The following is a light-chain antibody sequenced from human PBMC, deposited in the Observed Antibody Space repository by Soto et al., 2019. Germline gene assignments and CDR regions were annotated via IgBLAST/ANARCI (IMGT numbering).Light chain of an antibody. J-gene: IGLJ1*01. Sequence: QSVLTQPPSVSGAPGQRVIMSCTGSSSNIGAGFDVHWYQQLPGSAPTLLIYGNTNRPTGVPDRFSGSKGGTSASLTITGLQADDEADYSCQSYDISLRGNVFGPGTKLTVL. CDR2: GNT. V-gene: IGLV1-40*01. CDR1: SSNIGAGFD. CDR3: QSYDISLRGNV.